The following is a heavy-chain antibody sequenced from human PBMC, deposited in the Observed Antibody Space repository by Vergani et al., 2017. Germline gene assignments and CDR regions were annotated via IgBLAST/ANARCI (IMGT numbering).Heavy chain of an antibody. CDR2: ISGNNDDV. CDR1: GCSLTTSG. Sequence: EVDLVETGGGLVQPGGSLRLSCAASGCSLTTSGMNWVRQAPGKGLEWVSSISGNNDDVYYADSVKGRFTISRDNAKKTLYLQMNSLRVDDTAVYYCVRESLGGWFDPWGQGTLVTVSS. J-gene: IGHJ5*02. V-gene: IGHV3-21*04. D-gene: IGHD3-16*01. CDR3: VRESLGGWFDP.